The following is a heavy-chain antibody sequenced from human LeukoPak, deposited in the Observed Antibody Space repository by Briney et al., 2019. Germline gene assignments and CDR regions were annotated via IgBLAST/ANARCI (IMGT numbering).Heavy chain of an antibody. Sequence: GGSLRLSCAASGFTFSDEYMSWIRQAPGKGLEWVSYISNSGSYTFYADSVKGRFTISRDNPKNSLYLQMNSLRAEDTAVYYCARASSKQLAGYLPDGFDIWGQGTMVTVSS. CDR2: ISNSGSYT. CDR1: GFTFSDEY. CDR3: ARASSKQLAGYLPDGFDI. V-gene: IGHV3-11*06. D-gene: IGHD3-9*01. J-gene: IGHJ3*02.